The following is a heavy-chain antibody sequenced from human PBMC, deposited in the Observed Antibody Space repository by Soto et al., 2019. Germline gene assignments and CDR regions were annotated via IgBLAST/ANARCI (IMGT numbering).Heavy chain of an antibody. CDR1: GYTFTRYT. J-gene: IGHJ5*02. CDR3: ARGIATGQLDT. D-gene: IGHD2-15*01. Sequence: ASVKVSCKASGYTFTRYTMNWVRQAPGQRLEWMGWINPDNGNTKSSQKFQDRVIITRDTSASTAYMDLSSLRSEDTAVYYCARGIATGQLDTWGQGTLVTVSS. V-gene: IGHV1-3*01. CDR2: INPDNGNT.